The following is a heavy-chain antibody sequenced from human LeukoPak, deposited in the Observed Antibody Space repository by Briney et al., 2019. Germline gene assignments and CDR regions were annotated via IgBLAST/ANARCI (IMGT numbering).Heavy chain of an antibody. CDR1: GFSFSNYE. CDR3: ARDGSLYDSSGYFPFDY. CDR2: ISSSGSTI. J-gene: IGHJ4*02. D-gene: IGHD3-22*01. V-gene: IGHV3-48*03. Sequence: GGSLRLSCAASGFSFSNYEMNWVRQAPGKGLEWVSYISSSGSTIYYADSVKGRFTISRDNAKNSLYLQMNSLRAEDTAVYYCARDGSLYDSSGYFPFDYWGQGTLVTVSS.